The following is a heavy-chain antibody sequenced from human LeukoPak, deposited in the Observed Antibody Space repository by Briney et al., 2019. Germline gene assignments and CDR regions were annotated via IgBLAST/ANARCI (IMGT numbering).Heavy chain of an antibody. CDR2: ISSSGITI. D-gene: IGHD3-22*01. CDR3: ARVASGYFYDSSGWTNYYYMDV. CDR1: GFTFSDYY. V-gene: IGHV3-11*04. Sequence: GGSLRLSCAASGFTFSDYYMTWIRQAPGKGLEWVSYISSSGITIYYADSVKGRFTISRDNAKKSLYLQMNSLRAEDTAVYYCARVASGYFYDSSGWTNYYYMDVWGKGTTVTISS. J-gene: IGHJ6*03.